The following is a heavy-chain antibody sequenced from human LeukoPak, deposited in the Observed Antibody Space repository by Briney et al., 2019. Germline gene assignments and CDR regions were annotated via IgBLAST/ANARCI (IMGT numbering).Heavy chain of an antibody. D-gene: IGHD2-21*01. J-gene: IGHJ6*02. CDR3: ARDWRVASYYYYGMDV. Sequence: GGSLRLSCAASGFTVSSNYMSWVRQAPGKGLGWVSVIYSGSSTYYADSVKGRFTISRDNSKNTLYLQMNSLRAEDTAVYYCARDWRVASYYYYGMDVWGQGTTVTVSS. CDR1: GFTVSSNY. CDR2: IYSGSST. V-gene: IGHV3-53*01.